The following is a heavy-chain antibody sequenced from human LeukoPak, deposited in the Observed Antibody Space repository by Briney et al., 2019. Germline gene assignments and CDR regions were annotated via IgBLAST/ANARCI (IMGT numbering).Heavy chain of an antibody. V-gene: IGHV1-2*02. Sequence: ASVKVSCETSGYTFTGYYMHWVRQAPGQGLEWMGWINPNSGGTNYAQKFQGRVTMTRDTSISTAYMELSRLRSDDTAVYYCARETPDDADYYDSSGYYYGTTTDAFDIWGQGTMVTVSS. J-gene: IGHJ3*02. CDR1: GYTFTGYY. CDR3: ARETPDDADYYDSSGYYYGTTTDAFDI. D-gene: IGHD3-22*01. CDR2: INPNSGGT.